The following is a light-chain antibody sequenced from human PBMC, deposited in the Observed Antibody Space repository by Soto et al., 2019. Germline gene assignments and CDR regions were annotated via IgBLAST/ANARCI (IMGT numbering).Light chain of an antibody. CDR2: AAS. J-gene: IGKJ4*01. CDR3: QHYHSQSIT. CDR1: ENIFKF. Sequence: DILLIQSPATLSASVGDRITITCLASENIFKFLAWYQQRSGSAPNLLIYAASDLERGVPSSFSGSGSGTEFTLTIDNLQPNDSATYFCQHYHSQSITFGGGTQVDVK. V-gene: IGKV1-5*01.